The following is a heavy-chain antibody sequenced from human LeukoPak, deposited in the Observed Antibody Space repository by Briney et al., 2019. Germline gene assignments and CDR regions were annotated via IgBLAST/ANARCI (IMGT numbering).Heavy chain of an antibody. J-gene: IGHJ4*02. CDR2: ISDSGDTT. CDR3: AREVYMIVVVIRRGYFDY. V-gene: IGHV3-23*01. D-gene: IGHD3-22*01. CDR1: GFTFNLYA. Sequence: PGGSLRLSCAVSGFTFNLYAIAWVRQAPGKGLEWVSTISDSGDTTYYADSVKGRFTISRDNSKNTLYLQMNSLRAEDTAVYYCAREVYMIVVVIRRGYFDYWGQGTLVTVSS.